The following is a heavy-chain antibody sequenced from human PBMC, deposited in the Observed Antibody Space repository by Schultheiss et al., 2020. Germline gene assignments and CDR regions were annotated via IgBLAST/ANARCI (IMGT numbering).Heavy chain of an antibody. Sequence: SETLSLTCTVSGGSISSSSYYWGWIRQPPGKGLEWIGSIYYSGSTYYNPSLKSRVTISVDTSKNQFSLKLSSVTAADTAVYYCARGRTRGLFLTRIYYYCGIDVWGQGTTVNVSS. J-gene: IGHJ6*02. CDR1: GGSISSSSYY. D-gene: IGHD1/OR15-1a*01. V-gene: IGHV4-39*07. CDR2: IYYSGST. CDR3: ARGRTRGLFLTRIYYYCGIDV.